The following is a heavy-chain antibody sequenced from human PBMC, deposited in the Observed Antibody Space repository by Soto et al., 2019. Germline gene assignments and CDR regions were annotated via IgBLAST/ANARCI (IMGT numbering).Heavy chain of an antibody. D-gene: IGHD1-1*01. J-gene: IGHJ6*02. CDR3: ARKRETTASPTDFSYSGLDV. CDR2: IHYSGNT. Sequence: SETLSLTCNVSNDSINSYYWTWIRQSPGKGLEWIGYIHYSGNTNYNPSLKSRVTISIDKSKKFFSLKLTSVTAADTAMYFCARKRETTASPTDFSYSGLDVWGRGTTITVSX. V-gene: IGHV4-59*01. CDR1: NDSINSYY.